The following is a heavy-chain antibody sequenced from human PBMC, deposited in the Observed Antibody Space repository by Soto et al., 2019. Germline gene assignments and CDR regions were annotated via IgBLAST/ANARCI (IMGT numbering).Heavy chain of an antibody. D-gene: IGHD2-2*01. J-gene: IGHJ6*02. CDR3: ARAYSGQLPRRADYYYAMDV. Sequence: GGSLRLSGESSGSTFSTYDMHWVRQATGKGLEWVSAIGAADDPYYSGSVKGRFTISRENAKSSLSLQMNSLRVGDTAVYYCARAYSGQLPRRADYYYAMDVWGPGTTVTVSS. V-gene: IGHV3-13*05. CDR2: IGAADDP. CDR1: GSTFSTYD.